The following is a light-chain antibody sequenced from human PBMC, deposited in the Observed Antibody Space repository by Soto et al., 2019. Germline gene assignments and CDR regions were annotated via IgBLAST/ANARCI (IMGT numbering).Light chain of an antibody. CDR1: HSVSSY. CDR2: GES. Sequence: EIVLTQSPATLSLSPGEIATLSCRASHSVSSYLAWYQQKPGQAPRLLIYGESNRATGIPDRFSGSGSGTDLNLTISRLEPEDFAVYYCQQYDNSPITFGQGTRLEIK. J-gene: IGKJ5*01. V-gene: IGKV3-20*01. CDR3: QQYDNSPIT.